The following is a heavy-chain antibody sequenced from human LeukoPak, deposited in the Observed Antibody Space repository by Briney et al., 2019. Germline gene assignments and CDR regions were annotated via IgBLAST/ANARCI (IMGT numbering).Heavy chain of an antibody. Sequence: GGSLRLSCAASGFTFSNAWMTWVRQAPGKGLEWVGRIKSKTDGGTADYAAPVKGRFTISRDDSKNTLYLQMNSLKTEDTALYYCSTVDFWSGYYTAAYYFDYWGQGTLVTVSS. J-gene: IGHJ4*02. CDR2: IKSKTDGGTA. V-gene: IGHV3-15*01. D-gene: IGHD3-3*01. CDR3: STVDFWSGYYTAAYYFDY. CDR1: GFTFSNAW.